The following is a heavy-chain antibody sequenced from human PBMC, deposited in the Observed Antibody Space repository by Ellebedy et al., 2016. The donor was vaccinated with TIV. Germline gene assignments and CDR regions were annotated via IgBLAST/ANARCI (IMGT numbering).Heavy chain of an antibody. CDR3: TKDWRGDCNDGSCYPPHL. D-gene: IGHD2-15*01. CDR1: GFNFNSYA. J-gene: IGHJ2*01. V-gene: IGHV3-7*03. Sequence: GESLKISCAASGFNFNSYALHWVRQAPGQGLEWVANINQDGRTTNYVDSVKGRLTISRDNAKNSLYLQMNSLRAEDTAIYYCTKDWRGDCNDGSCYPPHLWGRGTLVTVSS. CDR2: INQDGRTT.